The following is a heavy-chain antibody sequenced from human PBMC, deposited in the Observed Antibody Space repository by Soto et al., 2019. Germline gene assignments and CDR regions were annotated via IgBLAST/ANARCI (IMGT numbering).Heavy chain of an antibody. CDR3: ARERGPVDY. CDR1: GFIFSSYS. J-gene: IGHJ4*02. Sequence: EVQLVESGGGLVQPGGSLRLSCVASGFIFSSYSMNWVRQAPGKGLEWVSYISSGSGTIYYADSVKGRVTISRDNAKNPRFLQMNNLRAEDTAVYYCARERGPVDYWGQGTLVTVSS. V-gene: IGHV3-48*01. CDR2: ISSGSGTI.